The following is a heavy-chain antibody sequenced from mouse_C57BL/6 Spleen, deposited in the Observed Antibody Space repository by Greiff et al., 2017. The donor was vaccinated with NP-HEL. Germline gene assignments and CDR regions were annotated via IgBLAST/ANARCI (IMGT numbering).Heavy chain of an antibody. CDR2: IWSGGST. Sequence: QVQLQQSGPGLVQPSQSLSITCTVSGFSLTSYGVHWVRQSPGKGLEWLGVIWSGGSTDYNAAFISRLSISKDNSKSQVFFKMNSLQADDTAIYYCARNSNYYGSSYYFDYWGQGTTLTVSS. J-gene: IGHJ2*01. V-gene: IGHV2-2*01. D-gene: IGHD1-1*01. CDR1: GFSLTSYG. CDR3: ARNSNYYGSSYYFDY.